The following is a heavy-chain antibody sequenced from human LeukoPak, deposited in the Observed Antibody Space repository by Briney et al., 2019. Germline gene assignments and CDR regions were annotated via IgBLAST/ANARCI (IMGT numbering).Heavy chain of an antibody. CDR3: VRDDDRGFDS. CDR2: INTDANSR. V-gene: IGHV3-74*01. D-gene: IGHD1-1*01. J-gene: IGHJ4*02. CDR1: GFTFSSYA. Sequence: GGSLRLSCAASGFTFSSYAMSWVRQAPGKGLVWVSRINTDANSRSYADSVKGRFTISRDNAKNTLYLQMNSLRAEDTAVYYCVRDDDRGFDSWGQGSLVTVSS.